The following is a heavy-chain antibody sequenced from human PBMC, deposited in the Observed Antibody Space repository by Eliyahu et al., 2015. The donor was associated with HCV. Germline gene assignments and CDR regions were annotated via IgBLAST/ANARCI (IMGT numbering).Heavy chain of an antibody. Sequence: QVHLVQSGAEVKKPGASVKVSCKASGYTFXSSHINWVRQATGQGLEWXGWMNPNTSNTVXAQNFQGRVTMTRNTSISTAYMELSSLRSDDTAVYYCARGTRYDSRDRGEFDSWGQGTLVTVSS. V-gene: IGHV1-8*01. D-gene: IGHD3-22*01. J-gene: IGHJ4*02. CDR1: GYTFXSSH. CDR3: ARGTRYDSRDRGEFDS. CDR2: MNPNTSNT.